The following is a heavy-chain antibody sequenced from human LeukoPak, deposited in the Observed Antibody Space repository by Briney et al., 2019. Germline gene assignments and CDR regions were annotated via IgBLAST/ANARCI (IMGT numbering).Heavy chain of an antibody. Sequence: GASMKISCKGSGSPFTNYWIAWVRQMPGKGLEWMGIIYPGDSDTRYSPSFQGQVTISADKSTTTASLQWSSLTASDTAIYYCARHRRGGDAFDIWGQGTMVIVS. CDR2: IYPGDSDT. J-gene: IGHJ3*02. CDR3: ARHRRGGDAFDI. CDR1: GSPFTNYW. D-gene: IGHD6-25*01. V-gene: IGHV5-51*01.